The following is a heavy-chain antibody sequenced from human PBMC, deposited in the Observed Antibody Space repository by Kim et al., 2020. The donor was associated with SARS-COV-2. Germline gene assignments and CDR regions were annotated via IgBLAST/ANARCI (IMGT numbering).Heavy chain of an antibody. J-gene: IGHJ6*02. Sequence: SGTLSLTCTVSGGSISSYYWSWIRQPPGKGLEWIGYIYYSGSTNYNPSLKSQVTISVDTSKNQFSLQLSSVTAADTAVYYCARMSGLLWFGELLYNYYYGMDVWAQGTTVTVS. D-gene: IGHD3-10*01. CDR2: IYYSGST. V-gene: IGHV4-59*08. CDR3: ARMSGLLWFGELLYNYYYGMDV. CDR1: GGSISSYY.